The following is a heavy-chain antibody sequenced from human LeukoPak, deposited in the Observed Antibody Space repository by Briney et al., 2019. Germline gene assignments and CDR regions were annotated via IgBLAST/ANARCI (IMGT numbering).Heavy chain of an antibody. Sequence: GGSLRLSCAASGFTFSSYAMSWVRQAPGKGLEWVSVITGSGGSTYYADSVKGRFTISRDNSKNTLYLQMNSLRAEDTALYYCAKVARTYYGSGSYYNPNWFDPWGQGTLVTVSS. V-gene: IGHV3-23*01. D-gene: IGHD3-10*01. CDR2: ITGSGGST. J-gene: IGHJ5*02. CDR1: GFTFSSYA. CDR3: AKVARTYYGSGSYYNPNWFDP.